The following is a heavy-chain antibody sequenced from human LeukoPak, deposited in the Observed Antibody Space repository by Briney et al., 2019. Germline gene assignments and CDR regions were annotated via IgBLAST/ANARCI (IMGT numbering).Heavy chain of an antibody. CDR1: GFTFSSYS. V-gene: IGHV3-21*01. CDR2: ISSSSSYI. J-gene: IGHJ3*02. Sequence: PGGSLRLSCAASGFTFSSYSMNWVRQAPGKGLEWVSSISSSSSYIYYADSVKGRFTISRDNAKNSLYLQMNSLGAEDTAVYYCARIASSTSPNYHDAFDIWGQGTMVTVSS. CDR3: ARIASSTSPNYHDAFDI. D-gene: IGHD2-2*01.